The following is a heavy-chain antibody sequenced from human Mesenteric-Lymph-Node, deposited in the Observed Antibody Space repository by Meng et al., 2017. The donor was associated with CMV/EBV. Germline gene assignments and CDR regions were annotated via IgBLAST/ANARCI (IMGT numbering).Heavy chain of an antibody. D-gene: IGHD2-21*01. Sequence: GESLKISCAASGFTFSSYWMHWVRQAPGKGLVWVSRINSDGSSTSYADSVKGRFTISRDNAKNTLYLQMNNLRAEDTAVYYCASSIVVVNFDYWGQGTLVTVSS. CDR2: INSDGSST. V-gene: IGHV3-74*01. CDR3: ASSIVVVNFDY. CDR1: GFTFSSYW. J-gene: IGHJ4*02.